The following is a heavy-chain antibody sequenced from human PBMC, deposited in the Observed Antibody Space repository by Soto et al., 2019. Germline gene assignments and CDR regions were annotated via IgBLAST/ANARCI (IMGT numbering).Heavy chain of an antibody. CDR1: GGSFSGYY. Sequence: SETLSLTCAVYGGSFSGYYWSWIRQPPGKGLEWIGEINHSGSTNYNPSLKSRVTISVDTSKNQFSLKLSSVTAADTAVYYCARSNIVVVVAASNWFDPRGQGTLVTVSS. CDR3: ARSNIVVVVAASNWFDP. CDR2: INHSGST. J-gene: IGHJ5*02. D-gene: IGHD2-15*01. V-gene: IGHV4-34*01.